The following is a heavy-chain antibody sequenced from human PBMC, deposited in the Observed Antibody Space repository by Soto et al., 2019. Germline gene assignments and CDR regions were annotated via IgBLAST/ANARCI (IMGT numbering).Heavy chain of an antibody. V-gene: IGHV3-23*01. D-gene: IGHD2-15*01. CDR1: GFTFSSYA. CDR2: IMGSGTNL. Sequence: EVHLLESGGGLIQPGLSLILSCATSGFTFSSYAMNSLHQPPGKGLQRVTAIMGSGTNLLYADSVKGQFTLSRDNSRNTVYLQMDSLSAEDTAVYYCTKYRSPEGSSPNYVDYWGLGTLVTVAS. J-gene: IGHJ4*02. CDR3: TKYRSPEGSSPNYVDY.